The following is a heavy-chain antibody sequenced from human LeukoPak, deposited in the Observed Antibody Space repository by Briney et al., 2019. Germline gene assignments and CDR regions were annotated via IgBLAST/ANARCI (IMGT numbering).Heavy chain of an antibody. V-gene: IGHV3-7*01. CDR1: GFTFSTYW. CDR3: ASLIWGGGFDI. Sequence: GGSLRLSCTASGFTFSTYWMSWVRQAQGKGLEWVANIKKDGSEIYYVDSVKGRFTISRDNAKNSPYLQMNNLRAEDTAVYYCASLIWGGGFDIWGQGTMVTVSS. J-gene: IGHJ3*02. D-gene: IGHD3-16*01. CDR2: IKKDGSEI.